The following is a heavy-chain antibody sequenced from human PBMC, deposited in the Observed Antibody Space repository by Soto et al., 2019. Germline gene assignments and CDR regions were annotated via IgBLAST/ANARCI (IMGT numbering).Heavy chain of an antibody. CDR2: ISYDGSDK. Sequence: GGSLRLSCAAPGFTLSVYVLHWVRHAPGKGLEWVALISYDGSDKNYGDPVKGRFTISRDNSKNTLYLQMDSLRAEDTAMYYCATGRKWEHSYGMDVWGQGTTVTVSS. CDR3: ATGRKWEHSYGMDV. J-gene: IGHJ6*02. CDR1: GFTLSVYV. D-gene: IGHD1-26*01. V-gene: IGHV3-30-3*01.